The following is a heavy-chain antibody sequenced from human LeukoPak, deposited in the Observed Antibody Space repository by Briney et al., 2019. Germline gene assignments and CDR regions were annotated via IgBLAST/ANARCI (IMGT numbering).Heavy chain of an antibody. J-gene: IGHJ6*03. CDR1: GYSFTSYW. V-gene: IGHV5-51*01. CDR2: IYPGDSDT. D-gene: IGHD3-10*01. CDR3: ARGGPPSGYYMDV. Sequence: GASLKISCKGSGYSFTSYWIGWVRQLPGKGLEWMGIIYPGDSDTRYSPSFQGQVTISADKSISTAYLQWSSLKASDTAMYYCARGGPPSGYYMDVWGKGTTVTVSS.